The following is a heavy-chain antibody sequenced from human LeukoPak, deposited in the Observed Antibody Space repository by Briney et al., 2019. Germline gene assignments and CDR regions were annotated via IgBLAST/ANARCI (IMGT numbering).Heavy chain of an antibody. D-gene: IGHD6-19*01. Sequence: ASVKVSCKASGYTFTNYYMHWVRQAPGQGLEWMGIIDPSGGSTTYAQKFQGRVTMTRNTSISTAYMELSSLRAEDTAVYYCARDLHPSGWSDFDYWGQGTLVTVSS. CDR1: GYTFTNYY. CDR2: IDPSGGST. J-gene: IGHJ4*02. CDR3: ARDLHPSGWSDFDY. V-gene: IGHV1-46*01.